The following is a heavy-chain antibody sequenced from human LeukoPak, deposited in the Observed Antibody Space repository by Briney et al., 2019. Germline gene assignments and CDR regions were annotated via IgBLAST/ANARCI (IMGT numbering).Heavy chain of an antibody. D-gene: IGHD2-21*02. CDR1: GGSISSYY. V-gene: IGHV4-59*01. CDR3: ARGGAYCGGDCYYFDY. J-gene: IGHJ4*02. Sequence: SETLSLTCTVSGGSISSYYWSWIRQPPGKGLEWIGYIYYSGSTNYNPSLKSRVTISVDTSKNQFSLKLSSVTAADTAVYYCARGGAYCGGDCYYFDYWGQGTLVTVSS. CDR2: IYYSGST.